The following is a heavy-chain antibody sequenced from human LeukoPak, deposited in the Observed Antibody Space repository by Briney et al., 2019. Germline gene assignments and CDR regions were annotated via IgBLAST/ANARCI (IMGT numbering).Heavy chain of an antibody. CDR1: GFTFSSYG. CDR3: ARRSDRSRGMDV. V-gene: IGHV3-33*08. D-gene: IGHD1-26*01. Sequence: PGGSLRLSCAASGFTFSSYGMHWVRQAPGKGLEWVAVIWYDGSNKYYADSVKGRFTISRDNSKNTLYLQMNSLRAEDTAVYYCARRSDRSRGMDVWGQGTTVTVSS. CDR2: IWYDGSNK. J-gene: IGHJ6*02.